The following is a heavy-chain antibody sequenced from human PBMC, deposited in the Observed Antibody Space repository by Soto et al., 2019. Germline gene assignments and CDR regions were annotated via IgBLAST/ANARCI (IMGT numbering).Heavy chain of an antibody. D-gene: IGHD3-22*01. J-gene: IGHJ4*02. V-gene: IGHV3-15*01. CDR3: TPPPPPYYYDSSGYYLADY. Sequence: GGSLRLSCAASGFTFSNAWMSWVRQAPGKGLEWVGRIKSKTDGGTTDYAAPVKGRFTISRDDSKNTLYLQMNSLKTEDTAVYYCTPPPPPYYYDSSGYYLADYWGQGTLVTVSS. CDR2: IKSKTDGGTT. CDR1: GFTFSNAW.